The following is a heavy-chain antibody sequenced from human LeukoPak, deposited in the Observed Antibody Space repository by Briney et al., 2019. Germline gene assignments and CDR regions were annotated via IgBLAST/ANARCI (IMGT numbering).Heavy chain of an antibody. CDR3: AKGGDYGDYFDY. D-gene: IGHD4-17*01. J-gene: IGHJ4*02. Sequence: GGSLRLSCAASGFTFSSYAMSWVRQAPGKGLEWVSIISGTGGSKYYADSVKGRFTISRDNSKNTLYLQMNSLRADDTAVYYCAKGGDYGDYFDYWGQGTLVTVSS. CDR1: GFTFSSYA. V-gene: IGHV3-23*01. CDR2: ISGTGGSK.